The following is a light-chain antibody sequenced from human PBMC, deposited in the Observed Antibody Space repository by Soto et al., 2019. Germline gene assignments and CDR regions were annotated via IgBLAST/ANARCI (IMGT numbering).Light chain of an antibody. CDR3: QQYENYWT. CDR1: QNINSW. V-gene: IGKV1-5*03. J-gene: IGKJ1*01. Sequence: DIQMTQSPSTLSASVGDRVTITCRASQNINSWLAWYQQKPGKAPKLLIYKASNLESGVPSRFSGSGSGTDFTLTISSLQPDDFGIYYCQQYENYWTFGQGTKVDIK. CDR2: KAS.